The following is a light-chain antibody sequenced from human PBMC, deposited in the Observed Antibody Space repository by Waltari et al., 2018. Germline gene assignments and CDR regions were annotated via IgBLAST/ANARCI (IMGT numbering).Light chain of an antibody. CDR2: NVN. CDR1: SSDVGGYNY. Sequence: QSVLTQPASVSASPGQSITISCSGTSSDVGGYNYVSWYQQHPGKAPKLMIYNVNYRPSGISARFAGSNSGNTASLSISALQSEDEAAYYCCSYTSSRTWVFGGGTKLTVL. J-gene: IGLJ3*02. V-gene: IGLV2-14*03. CDR3: CSYTSSRTWV.